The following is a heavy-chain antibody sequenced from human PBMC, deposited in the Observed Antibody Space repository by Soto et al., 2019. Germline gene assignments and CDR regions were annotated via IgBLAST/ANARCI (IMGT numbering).Heavy chain of an antibody. CDR1: GYTFTSYD. V-gene: IGHV1-8*01. Sequence: ASVKVSCKASGYTFTSYDINWVRQATGQGLEWMGWMNPNSGNTGYAQKFQGRVTMTRNTSISTAYMELSSLRSEDTAVYYCAAGQDSDYGDYDAFDIWGQGTMVTVSS. CDR2: MNPNSGNT. J-gene: IGHJ3*02. CDR3: AAGQDSDYGDYDAFDI. D-gene: IGHD4-17*01.